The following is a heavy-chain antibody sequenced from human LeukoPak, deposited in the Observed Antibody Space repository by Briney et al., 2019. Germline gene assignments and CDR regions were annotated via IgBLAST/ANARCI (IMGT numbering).Heavy chain of an antibody. Sequence: EASVKVSCKASGYTFTSYAMHWVRQAPGQRLEWMGWINAGNGNTKYSQKFQGRVTITRVTSASTAYMELSSLRSEDTAVYYCARPQAVAGFDYWGQGTLVTVSS. V-gene: IGHV1-3*01. CDR1: GYTFTSYA. J-gene: IGHJ4*02. CDR2: INAGNGNT. D-gene: IGHD6-19*01. CDR3: ARPQAVAGFDY.